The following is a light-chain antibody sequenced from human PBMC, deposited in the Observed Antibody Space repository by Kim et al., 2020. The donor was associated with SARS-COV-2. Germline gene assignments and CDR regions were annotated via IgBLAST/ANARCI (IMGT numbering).Light chain of an antibody. Sequence: SYELTQPPSVSVAPGKTARITCGGNNIGSKSVHWYQQKPGQAPVLVIYYDSDRPSGIPERFSGSNSGNTATLTISRVEAGDEAAYYCQAWDSSSDHLVF. V-gene: IGLV3-21*04. CDR2: YDS. CDR1: NIGSKS. CDR3: QAWDSSSDHLV. J-gene: IGLJ2*01.